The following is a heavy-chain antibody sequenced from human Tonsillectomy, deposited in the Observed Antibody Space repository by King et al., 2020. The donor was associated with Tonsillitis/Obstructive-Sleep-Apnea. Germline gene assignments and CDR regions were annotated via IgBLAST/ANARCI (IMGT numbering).Heavy chain of an antibody. V-gene: IGHV1-69*12. Sequence: QLVQSGAEVKKPGSSVKVSCKASGGTFSSYALSWVRQAPGQGLEWLGGIIPSFGTSNYAQKFQGRVTITADESTSTAYMELCSLRSEDTAVYYCAGLLKDNYYYYYMDVWGKGTTVTVSS. CDR1: GGTFSSYA. D-gene: IGHD2/OR15-2a*01. CDR3: AGLLKDNYYYYYMDV. CDR2: IIPSFGTS. J-gene: IGHJ6*03.